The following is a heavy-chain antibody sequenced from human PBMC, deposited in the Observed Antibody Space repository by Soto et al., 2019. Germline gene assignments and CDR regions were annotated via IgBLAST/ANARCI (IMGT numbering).Heavy chain of an antibody. CDR1: GGSISSSSYY. D-gene: IGHD6-13*01. CDR2: IYYSGIT. CDR3: ARLEGSWSWGGWFDP. J-gene: IGHJ5*02. Sequence: QLQLQESGPGLVKPSETLSLTCTVSGGSISSSSYYWGWIRQPPGKGLEWIGSIYYSGITYYNPSLKSRVTISVDTSKNQFSLKLSSVTAADTAVYYCARLEGSWSWGGWFDPWGQGTLVTVSS. V-gene: IGHV4-39*01.